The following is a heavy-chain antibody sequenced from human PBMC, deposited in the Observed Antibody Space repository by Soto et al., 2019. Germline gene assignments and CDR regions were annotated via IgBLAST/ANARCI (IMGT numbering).Heavy chain of an antibody. CDR1: GGTFSSYA. D-gene: IGHD4-17*01. CDR3: ARGIKYGAYSRWFDP. CDR2: IIPIFGNT. J-gene: IGHJ5*02. V-gene: IGHV1-8*02. Sequence: ASVKVSCKASGGTFSSYAISWVRQAPGQGLEWMGGIIPIFGNTAYVQKFQGRVTMTWDTSITTAYMELSSLRSEDTAVYFCARGIKYGAYSRWFDPWGQGTLVTVSS.